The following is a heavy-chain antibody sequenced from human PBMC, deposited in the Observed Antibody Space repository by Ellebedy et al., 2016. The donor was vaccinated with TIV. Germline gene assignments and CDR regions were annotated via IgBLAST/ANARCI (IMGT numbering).Heavy chain of an antibody. CDR2: IVGSGA. CDR3: AKDRTSGDGYWVFDN. V-gene: IGHV3-23*01. CDR1: GFTFSPYA. D-gene: IGHD2-21*02. J-gene: IGHJ4*02. Sequence: PGGSLRLSCAASGFTFSPYAMAWVRQAPGKGLEWVSGIVGSGAEKYADSVKGRFTISRDNSKRTVDRQMRSVRAEDTAVYFCAKDRTSGDGYWVFDNWGQGTLVTVSS.